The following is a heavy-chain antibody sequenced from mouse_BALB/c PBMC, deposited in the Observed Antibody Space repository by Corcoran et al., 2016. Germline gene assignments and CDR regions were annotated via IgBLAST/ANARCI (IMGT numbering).Heavy chain of an antibody. J-gene: IGHJ1*01. CDR1: GCNIKDTC. CDR2: IDPANGNT. CDR3: ARWYWYFDV. Sequence: EVQLQKSGAELVKPGASVKLSCTASGCNIKDTCMQWVKQRREQCLEGIGRIDPANGNTKYDPKFQGKATITAETSSNTAYLQLSSLTSEDTAVYYCARWYWYFDVWRAATTVTVSS. V-gene: IGHV14-3*02.